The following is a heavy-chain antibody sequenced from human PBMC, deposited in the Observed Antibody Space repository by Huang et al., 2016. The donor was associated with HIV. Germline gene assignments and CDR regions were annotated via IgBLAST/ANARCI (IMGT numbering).Heavy chain of an antibody. CDR3: ARGQGGYYYYYMDV. CDR2: INHSEST. CDR1: GGSFSGYD. Sequence: QVQLQQWGAGLLRPSETLSLTCAVYGGSFSGYDGTWIRQPPGKGLEWMWEINHSESTNYNPSLKSRVTISVDTSRNQFSLTLTSVTAADTAVYYCARGQGGYYYYYMDVWGKGTTVTVSS. J-gene: IGHJ6*03. V-gene: IGHV4-34*01.